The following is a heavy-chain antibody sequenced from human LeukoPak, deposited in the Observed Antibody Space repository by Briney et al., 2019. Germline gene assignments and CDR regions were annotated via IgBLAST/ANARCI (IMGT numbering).Heavy chain of an antibody. CDR1: GGTFRSYA. Sequence: GASVKVSCKASGGTFRSYAISWVRQAPGQGLEWMGGIIPLMGTSDHAPKFEGRLTISADESTSTAYMELRSLTSEDTAVYYCARDLQDPLYYFDYWGQGTLVTVSS. CDR2: IIPLMGTS. J-gene: IGHJ4*02. CDR3: ARDLQDPLYYFDY. V-gene: IGHV1-69*13.